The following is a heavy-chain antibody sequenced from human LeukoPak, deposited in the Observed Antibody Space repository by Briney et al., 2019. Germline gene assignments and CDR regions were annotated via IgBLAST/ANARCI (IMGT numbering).Heavy chain of an antibody. CDR3: AKDADVPPPNYDFWSGYLYY. D-gene: IGHD3-3*01. CDR2: ISGSGGST. CDR1: GFTFSSYA. J-gene: IGHJ4*02. V-gene: IGHV3-23*01. Sequence: GGSLRLSCAASGFTFSSYAMSWVRQAPGKGLKWVSAISGSGGSTYYADSVKGRFTISRDNSKNTLYLQMNSLRAEDTAVYYCAKDADVPPPNYDFWSGYLYYWGQGTLVTVSS.